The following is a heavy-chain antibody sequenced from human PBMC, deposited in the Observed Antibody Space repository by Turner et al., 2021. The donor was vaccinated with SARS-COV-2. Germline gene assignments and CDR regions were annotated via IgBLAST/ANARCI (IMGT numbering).Heavy chain of an antibody. CDR3: ATGSGSYYFSPTYYFDY. CDR2: IWYDGSNK. J-gene: IGHJ4*02. CDR1: GFTFSSYG. V-gene: IGHV3-33*01. Sequence: QVQLVESGGGVVQPGRSLRLSCAASGFTFSSYGMHWVRQAPGKGLEWVAVIWYDGSNKYNADSVKCRFTISRDNSKNTLYLQMNSLRAEDTAVYYCATGSGSYYFSPTYYFDYWGQGTLVTVSS. D-gene: IGHD1-26*01.